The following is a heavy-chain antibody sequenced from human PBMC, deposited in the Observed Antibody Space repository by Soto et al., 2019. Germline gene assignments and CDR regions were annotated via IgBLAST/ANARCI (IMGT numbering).Heavy chain of an antibody. CDR3: AKARGIITPAPDSY. CDR1: GFTFSSYA. V-gene: IGHV3-23*01. CDR2: ISGSGGDT. D-gene: IGHD3-16*01. J-gene: IGHJ1*01. Sequence: GGSLRLSCAASGFTFSSYAMSWVRQAPGKGLEWVSVISGSGGDTYYADSVKGRFTIARDNSKNTLSLQMNSLRAEDTAVYYCAKARGIITPAPDSYWGQGTQVTVSS.